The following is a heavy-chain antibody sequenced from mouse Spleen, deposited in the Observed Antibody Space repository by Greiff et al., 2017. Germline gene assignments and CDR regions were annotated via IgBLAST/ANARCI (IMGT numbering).Heavy chain of an antibody. D-gene: IGHD4-1*01. Sequence: EVKLVESGGGLVKPGGSLKLSCAASGFAFSSYDMSWVRQTPEKRLEWVAYISSGGGSTYYPDTVKGRFTISRDNAKNTLYLQMSSLKSEDTAMYYCARQTGTLVFDYWGQGTTLTVSS. CDR2: ISSGGGST. V-gene: IGHV5-12-1*01. CDR1: GFAFSSYD. J-gene: IGHJ2*01. CDR3: ARQTGTLVFDY.